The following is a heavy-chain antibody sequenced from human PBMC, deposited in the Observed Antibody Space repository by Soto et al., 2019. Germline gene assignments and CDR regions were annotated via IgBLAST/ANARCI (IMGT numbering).Heavy chain of an antibody. V-gene: IGHV3-15*01. Sequence: GGSLRLSCAASGFTFSNAWMSWVRQAPGKGLEWVGRIKSKTDGGTTDYAAPVKGRFTISRDDSKNTLYLQMNSLKTEDTAVYYCTTGTRFLRGYYYYYSMDVWGQGTTVTVSS. CDR2: IKSKTDGGTT. CDR3: TTGTRFLRGYYYYYSMDV. J-gene: IGHJ6*02. D-gene: IGHD3-3*01. CDR1: GFTFSNAW.